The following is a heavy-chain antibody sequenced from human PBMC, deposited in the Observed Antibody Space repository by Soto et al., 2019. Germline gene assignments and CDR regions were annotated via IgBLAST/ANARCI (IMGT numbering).Heavy chain of an antibody. CDR1: GFTFSSYS. CDR3: ASMQLGADYYYGMDV. CDR2: ISSSSSYI. J-gene: IGHJ6*02. V-gene: IGHV3-21*01. D-gene: IGHD6-6*01. Sequence: GGSLRLSCAASGFTFSSYSMNWVRQAPGKGLEWVSSISSSSSYIYYADSVKGRFTISRDNAKNSPYLQMNSLRAEDTAVYYCASMQLGADYYYGMDVWGQGTTVTVS.